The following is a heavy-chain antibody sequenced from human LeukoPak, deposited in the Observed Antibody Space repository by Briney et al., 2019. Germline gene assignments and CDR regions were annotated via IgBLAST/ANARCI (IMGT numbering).Heavy chain of an antibody. D-gene: IGHD2-15*01. CDR1: GFTFSSYV. V-gene: IGHV3-23*01. CDR2: ISGSGGST. Sequence: GGSLRLSCVASGFTFSSYVMSWARQAPGKGLEWVASISGSGGSTYYADSVKGRFIISRDKSKNTLYLQMNSLRAEDTAVYYCARGGGCSGGSCYQRRLYLYSHYYMDVWGKGTTVTVSS. CDR3: ARGGGCSGGSCYQRRLYLYSHYYMDV. J-gene: IGHJ6*03.